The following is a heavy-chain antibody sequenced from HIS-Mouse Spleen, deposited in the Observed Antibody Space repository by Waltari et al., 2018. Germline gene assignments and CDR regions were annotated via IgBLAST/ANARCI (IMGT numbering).Heavy chain of an antibody. Sequence: QVQLVESGGGVVQPGRSLRLSCAASGFTFSSYGMHWVRQAPGKGREWVAVIWYDGSNKYYADSVKGRFTSSRDNSKNTLYLQMNSLRAEDTAVYYCAKTGAAAGSEYFQHWGQGTLVTVSS. J-gene: IGHJ1*01. D-gene: IGHD6-13*01. CDR1: GFTFSSYG. CDR3: AKTGAAAGSEYFQH. CDR2: IWYDGSNK. V-gene: IGHV3-33*06.